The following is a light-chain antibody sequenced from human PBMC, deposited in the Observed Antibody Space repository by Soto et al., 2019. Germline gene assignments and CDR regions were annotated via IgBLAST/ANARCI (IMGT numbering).Light chain of an antibody. Sequence: QSALTQPASVSGSPGQSITISFTGTSSDVGGYNYVSWYQQHPGKAPKLMMYEVSNRPSGVSNRFSGSKSVNTASLTISGLQAEEEADYYCSSYTSSSTPYVVFGGGTKLTVL. V-gene: IGLV2-14*01. CDR2: EVS. CDR3: SSYTSSSTPYVV. CDR1: SSDVGGYNY. J-gene: IGLJ2*01.